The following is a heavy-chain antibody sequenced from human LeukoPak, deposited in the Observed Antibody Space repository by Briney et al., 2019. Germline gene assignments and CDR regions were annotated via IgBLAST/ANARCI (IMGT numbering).Heavy chain of an antibody. Sequence: GGSLRLSCAASGFTFSSYAMIWVRQAPGKGLESVSVISAGGGSTDFADSVKGRFTVSRDNSKNTLYLQMSSLRAEDTAVYYCAKGTLGYCSGGSCYSGYWGQGTLVTVSS. CDR3: AKGTLGYCSGGSCYSGY. D-gene: IGHD2-15*01. V-gene: IGHV3-23*01. J-gene: IGHJ4*02. CDR1: GFTFSSYA. CDR2: ISAGGGST.